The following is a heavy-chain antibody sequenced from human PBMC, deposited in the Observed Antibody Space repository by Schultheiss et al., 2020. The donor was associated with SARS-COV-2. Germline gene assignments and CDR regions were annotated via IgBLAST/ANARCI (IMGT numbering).Heavy chain of an antibody. J-gene: IGHJ4*02. V-gene: IGHV3-23*01. D-gene: IGHD3-3*01. CDR2: ISGSGGTA. CDR3: AKGRFNEPIDS. Sequence: GGSLRLSCAASGFDLRVYAMTWVRQAPGMGLAWVSSISGSGGTAFYAASVRGRFTVSRDNSKNTVNLQMNSLTTEDTARYFCAKGRFNEPIDSWGLGTLVTVSS. CDR1: GFDLRVYA.